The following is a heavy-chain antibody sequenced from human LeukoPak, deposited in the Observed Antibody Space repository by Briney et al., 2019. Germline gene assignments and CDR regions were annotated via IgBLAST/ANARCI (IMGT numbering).Heavy chain of an antibody. D-gene: IGHD1-26*01. Sequence: AASVKVSCKASGGTFSSYAISWVRQAPGQGLEWMGWINPNSGGTNYAQKFQGRVTMTRDTSISTAYMELSRLRSDDTAVYYCAREGGDGIVGALRGYMDVWGKGTTVTVSS. V-gene: IGHV1-2*02. CDR3: AREGGDGIVGALRGYMDV. CDR2: INPNSGGT. J-gene: IGHJ6*03. CDR1: GGTFSSYA.